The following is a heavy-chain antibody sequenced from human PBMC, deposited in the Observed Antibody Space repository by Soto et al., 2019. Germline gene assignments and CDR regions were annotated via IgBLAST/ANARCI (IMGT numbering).Heavy chain of an antibody. CDR2: ISYDGSNK. CDR3: ARELADYYYYYGMDV. CDR1: GFTFSSYA. V-gene: IGHV3-30-3*01. D-gene: IGHD6-25*01. J-gene: IGHJ6*02. Sequence: PGGSLRLSCAASGFTFSSYAMHWVRQAPGKGLEWVAVISYDGSNKYYADSVKGRFTISRDNSKNTLYLQMNSLRAEDTAVYYCARELADYYYYYGMDVWGQGTTVTVSS.